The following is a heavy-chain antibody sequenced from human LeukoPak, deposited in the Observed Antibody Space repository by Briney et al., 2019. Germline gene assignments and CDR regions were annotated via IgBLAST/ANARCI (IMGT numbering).Heavy chain of an antibody. CDR3: AKDIRASGSYWCEVDY. D-gene: IGHD3-10*01. Sequence: GGSLRLSCAASGFTFSSYAMSWVRQAPGRGLEWVSGISGSGGSTYNADSVKGRFTISRDNSKNTLYLQMSRLRADDTAVYYCAKDIRASGSYWCEVDYWGQGTLVAVSS. V-gene: IGHV3-23*01. CDR2: ISGSGGST. J-gene: IGHJ4*02. CDR1: GFTFSSYA.